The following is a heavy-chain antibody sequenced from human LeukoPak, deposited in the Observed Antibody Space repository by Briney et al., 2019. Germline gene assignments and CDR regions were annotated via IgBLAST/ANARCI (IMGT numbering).Heavy chain of an antibody. V-gene: IGHV4-31*03. D-gene: IGHD5-24*01. CDR3: ARRRDGYNFDY. CDR2: IYYSGST. CDR1: GGSISSGGYY. J-gene: IGHJ4*02. Sequence: SETLSLTCTVSGGSISSGGYYWSWIRQHPGKGLEWIGYIYYSGSTYYNPSLKSRVTISVDTSKNQFSLKLSSVTAADTAVYYCARRRDGYNFDYWGQGTLVTVSS.